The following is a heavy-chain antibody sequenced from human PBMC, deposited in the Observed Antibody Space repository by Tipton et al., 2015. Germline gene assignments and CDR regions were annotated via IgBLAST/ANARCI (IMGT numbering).Heavy chain of an antibody. Sequence: LRLSCEASGFTFNDYVMHWVRQAPGKGLEWVANIWLDGRNEYYADSVKGRFTISRDNSKNTLYLQMNSLRAEDSAVYYCARQAGPFDPWGQGTLVTVSS. D-gene: IGHD6-19*01. J-gene: IGHJ5*02. V-gene: IGHV3-33*01. CDR3: ARQAGPFDP. CDR2: IWLDGRNE. CDR1: GFTFNDYV.